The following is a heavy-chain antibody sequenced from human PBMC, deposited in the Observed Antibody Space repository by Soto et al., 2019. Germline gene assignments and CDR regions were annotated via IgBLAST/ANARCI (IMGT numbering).Heavy chain of an antibody. V-gene: IGHV1-8*01. J-gene: IGHJ4*02. D-gene: IGHD6-19*01. CDR2: LNPNSGDT. Sequence: ASVKVSCKASGYTFSSSDINWVRQATGQGLEWMGWLNPNSGDTGYAQKFQGRVTLTRNTSINTAYIELGSLTSDDTAVYYCATSGGGWYLYWGQGTLVTVSS. CDR3: ATSGGGWYLY. CDR1: GYTFSSSD.